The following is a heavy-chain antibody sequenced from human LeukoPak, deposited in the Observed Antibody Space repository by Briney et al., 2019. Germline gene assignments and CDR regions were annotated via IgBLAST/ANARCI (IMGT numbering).Heavy chain of an antibody. J-gene: IGHJ4*02. V-gene: IGHV1-18*01. Sequence: ASVKVSCKASGYTFTSYGISWVRHAPGQGLEWMGWISAYNGNTNYAQKLQGRVTMTTDTSTSTAYMELRSLRSDDTAVYYCARVGYCSGGSCYRTMYYFDYWGQGTLVTVSS. CDR2: ISAYNGNT. D-gene: IGHD2-15*01. CDR1: GYTFTSYG. CDR3: ARVGYCSGGSCYRTMYYFDY.